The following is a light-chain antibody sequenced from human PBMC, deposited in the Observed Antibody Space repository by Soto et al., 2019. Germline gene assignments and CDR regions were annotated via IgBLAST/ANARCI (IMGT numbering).Light chain of an antibody. CDR1: SSNIGGNS. CDR2: DDN. CDR3: GSWDSSLSAYV. J-gene: IGLJ1*01. Sequence: QSVLTQPPSVSAAPGQKVTISCSGSSSNIGGNSVSWYQQLPGTAPKLLIYDDNKRPSGIPDRFSGSKSGTSATLGITGFQTGDEADYYCGSWDSSLSAYVFGTWTNVTV. V-gene: IGLV1-51*01.